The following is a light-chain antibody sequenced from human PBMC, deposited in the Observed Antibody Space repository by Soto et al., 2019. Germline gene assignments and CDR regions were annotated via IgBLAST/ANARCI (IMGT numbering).Light chain of an antibody. V-gene: IGKV3-15*01. J-gene: IGKJ1*01. CDR1: QSVSNN. CDR3: QHYGSSPQT. CDR2: GAS. Sequence: EVVMTQSPATLSVSPGERATLSCRASQSVSNNLAWYQQKPGQAPRLLMYGASTRATGIPARFSGSRSETEFTLTISRLEPEDFAVYYCQHYGSSPQTFGQGTKVDIK.